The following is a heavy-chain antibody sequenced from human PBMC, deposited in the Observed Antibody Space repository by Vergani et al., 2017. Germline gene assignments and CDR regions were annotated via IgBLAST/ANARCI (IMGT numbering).Heavy chain of an antibody. CDR2: IWYDGSNK. CDR1: GFTFSSYG. J-gene: IGHJ4*02. V-gene: IGHV3-33*01. Sequence: QVQLVESGGGVVQPGRSLRLSCAASGFTFSSYGMHWVRQAPGKGLEWVAVIWYDGSNKYYADSVKGRFTISRDNSKNTLYLQMNSLRAEDTAVYYCAREGDILTLDYWGQGTLVTVSS. CDR3: AREGDILTLDY. D-gene: IGHD3-9*01.